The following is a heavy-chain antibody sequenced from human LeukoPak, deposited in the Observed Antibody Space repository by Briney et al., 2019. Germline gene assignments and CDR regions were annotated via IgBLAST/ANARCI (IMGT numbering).Heavy chain of an antibody. CDR1: EFSVGSNY. CDR2: IYSGGST. CDR3: ARAGLGTLGDY. J-gene: IGHJ4*02. V-gene: IGHV3-66*01. Sequence: GGSLRLSCAASEFSVGSNYMTWVRQAPGKGLEWVSLIYSGGSTYYADSVKGRFTISRDNSKNTLYLQMNSLRAEDTAVYYCARAGLGTLGDYWGQGTLVTVSS. D-gene: IGHD7-27*01.